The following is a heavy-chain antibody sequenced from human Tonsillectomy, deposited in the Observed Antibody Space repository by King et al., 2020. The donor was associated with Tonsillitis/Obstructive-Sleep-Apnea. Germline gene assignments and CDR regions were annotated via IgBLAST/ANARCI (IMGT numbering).Heavy chain of an antibody. J-gene: IGHJ4*02. CDR3: VRVNYDSSGYYSGFDY. D-gene: IGHD3-22*01. Sequence: QLVQSGAEVKKPGASVKVSCKASGYSFTNYGISWVRQAPGQGLEWMGWISTYPVNTNYAQKFQGRLTMTTDTSTDTAYVELRSLRSDDTAMYYCVRVNYDSSGYYSGFDYWGQGTLVTISS. V-gene: IGHV1-18*01. CDR1: GYSFTNYG. CDR2: ISTYPVNT.